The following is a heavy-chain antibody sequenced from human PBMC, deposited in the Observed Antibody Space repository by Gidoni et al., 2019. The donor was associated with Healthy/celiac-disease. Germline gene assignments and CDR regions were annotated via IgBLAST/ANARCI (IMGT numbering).Heavy chain of an antibody. CDR1: AGTFISYA. CDR3: AIPRYGDYVHYYYYGMDV. J-gene: IGHJ6*02. CDR2: IIPIFGTA. D-gene: IGHD4-17*01. V-gene: IGHV1-69*01. Sequence: QVQLVQSGAEVKKPGSSVKVSCKASAGTFISYAISWVRQAPGQGLEWMGGIIPIFGTANYAQKFQGRVTITADESTSTAYMELSSLRSEDTAVYYCAIPRYGDYVHYYYYGMDVWGQGTTVTVSS.